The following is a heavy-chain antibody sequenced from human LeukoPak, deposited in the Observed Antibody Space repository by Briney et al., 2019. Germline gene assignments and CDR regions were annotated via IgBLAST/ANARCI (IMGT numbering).Heavy chain of an antibody. D-gene: IGHD3-10*01. V-gene: IGHV3-30-3*01. J-gene: IGHJ4*02. CDR2: ISYDGSNK. CDR3: ARVIDWMAKITYYYGSGSYYFDY. Sequence: QSGGSLRLSCAASGFTFSSYAMHWVRQAPGKGLEWVAVISYDGSNKYYADSVKGRFTISRDNSKNTLYLQMNSLRAEDTAVYYCARVIDWMAKITYYYGSGSYYFDYWGQGTLVTVSS. CDR1: GFTFSSYA.